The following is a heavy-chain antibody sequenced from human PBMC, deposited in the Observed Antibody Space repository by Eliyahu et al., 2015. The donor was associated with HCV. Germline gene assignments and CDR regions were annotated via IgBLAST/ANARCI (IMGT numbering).Heavy chain of an antibody. J-gene: IGHJ4*02. CDR2: IYHTGSA. D-gene: IGHD6-19*01. CDR1: GGSISTAIW. CDR3: AKFAVAGTFDT. Sequence: QVHLQESGPTLVKPSGTLSLKCSVSGGSISTAIWWGWVRQFPRKGLEWIGEIYHTGSANYNPSLESRVSMSVDKSLNQFSLNLYFVTAADTAVYYCAKFAVAGTFDTWGQGALVTVSS. V-gene: IGHV4-4*02.